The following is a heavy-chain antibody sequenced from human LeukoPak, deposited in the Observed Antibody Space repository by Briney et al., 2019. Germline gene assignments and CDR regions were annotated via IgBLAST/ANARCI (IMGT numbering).Heavy chain of an antibody. Sequence: GGSLRLSCLTSGFTFSTNAMSWVRQAPGKGLEWISGISGSGASTYYADSVTGRLTISRGNSRNTLYLQMNSLRGDDTAVYYCAKDVGKWESLHFFDYWGQGTLVTVSS. CDR1: GFTFSTNA. J-gene: IGHJ4*02. D-gene: IGHD1-26*01. CDR3: AKDVGKWESLHFFDY. CDR2: ISGSGAST. V-gene: IGHV3-23*01.